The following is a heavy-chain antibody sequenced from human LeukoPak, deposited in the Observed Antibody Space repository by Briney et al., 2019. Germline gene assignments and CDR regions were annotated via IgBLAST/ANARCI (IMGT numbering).Heavy chain of an antibody. V-gene: IGHV1-69*13. Sequence: SVKVSCKASGGTFSSYAISWVRQAPGQGLEWMGGIIPVFGTSNYAQKFQGRVTITADESTSTAYMELSSLRSEDTAVYYCARGRGIPYSSGWYDHLDYWGQGTLVTVSS. D-gene: IGHD6-19*01. CDR1: GGTFSSYA. CDR3: ARGRGIPYSSGWYDHLDY. J-gene: IGHJ4*02. CDR2: IIPVFGTS.